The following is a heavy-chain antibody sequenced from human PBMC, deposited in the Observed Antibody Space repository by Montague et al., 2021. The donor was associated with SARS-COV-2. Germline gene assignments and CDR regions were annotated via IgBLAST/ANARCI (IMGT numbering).Heavy chain of an antibody. CDR2: ISSNGKT. CDR3: ARRGYYDSAGYHWHLDL. CDR1: GGSISSSSHY. D-gene: IGHD3-22*01. Sequence: SETLSLTCTVSGGSISSSSHYWGWIRQFPGKGLEWIGYISSNGKTNYNPSLKSRVTLSADASRNEFSLKLDSVTAADTAVYFCARRGYYDSAGYHWHLDLWGRGMLVTVSS. V-gene: IGHV4-61*05. J-gene: IGHJ2*01.